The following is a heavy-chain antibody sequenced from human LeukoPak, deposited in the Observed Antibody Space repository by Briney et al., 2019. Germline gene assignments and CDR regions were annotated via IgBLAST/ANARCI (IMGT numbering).Heavy chain of an antibody. V-gene: IGHV3-33*01. CDR2: IWYDGSNK. D-gene: IGHD3-9*01. CDR1: GFTFSSYG. Sequence: GGSLRLSCAASGFTFSSYGMHWVRQAPGKGLEWVAVIWYDGSNKYYADSVKGRFTISRDNSKNTLYLQMNSLRAEDTAVYYCARDPEYYDILTGYSYYYGMDVWGQGTTVTVSS. CDR3: ARDPEYYDILTGYSYYYGMDV. J-gene: IGHJ6*02.